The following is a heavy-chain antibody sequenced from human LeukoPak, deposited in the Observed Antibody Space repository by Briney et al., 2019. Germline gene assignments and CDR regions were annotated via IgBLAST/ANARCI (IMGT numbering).Heavy chain of an antibody. D-gene: IGHD5-18*01. Sequence: SETLSLTCAVSGGSISSTKWWSWVRQTPEKGLEWIGEMYHNGNSNYNPSLRSRVTISLDKSKNQFSLNLWSVTATDTAVYYCATNSEYRFDYWGQGTLVTVSS. CDR2: MYHNGNS. V-gene: IGHV4-4*02. J-gene: IGHJ4*02. CDR1: GGSISSTKW. CDR3: ATNSEYRFDY.